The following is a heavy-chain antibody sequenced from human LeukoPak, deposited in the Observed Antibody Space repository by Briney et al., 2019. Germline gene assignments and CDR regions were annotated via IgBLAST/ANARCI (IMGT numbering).Heavy chain of an antibody. Sequence: ASVKVSCKASGYTFTSYGISWVRQAPGQGHEWMGWISAYNGNTNYAQKLQGRVTMTTDTSTSTAYMELRSLRSDDTAVYYCARGSFTYYDFWSGYSYFDYWGQGTLVTVSS. CDR3: ARGSFTYYDFWSGYSYFDY. V-gene: IGHV1-18*01. CDR1: GYTFTSYG. D-gene: IGHD3-3*01. CDR2: ISAYNGNT. J-gene: IGHJ4*02.